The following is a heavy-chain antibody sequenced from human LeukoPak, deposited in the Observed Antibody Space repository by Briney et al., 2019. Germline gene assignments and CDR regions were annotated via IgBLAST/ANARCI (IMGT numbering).Heavy chain of an antibody. CDR1: GFIFSNYA. V-gene: IGHV3-7*01. Sequence: GGSLRLSCAASGFIFSNYAMHWVRQAPGKGLEWVASIDEDGSETNYVDSVTGRFTVSRDHAKNSLFLQMNSLRAEDTAVYYCVRYGRRANDQPFDVWGQGTMVTVSS. CDR2: IDEDGSET. D-gene: IGHD1-1*01. CDR3: VRYGRRANDQPFDV. J-gene: IGHJ3*01.